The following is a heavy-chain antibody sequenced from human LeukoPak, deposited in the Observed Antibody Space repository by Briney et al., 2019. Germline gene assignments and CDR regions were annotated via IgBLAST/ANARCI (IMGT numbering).Heavy chain of an antibody. Sequence: SGPTLVNPTQPLTLTCTFSGFSLSTSGVGVGWIRQPPGKALEWLALIYWDGDERYSPSLKSRLTITKDTSKNQVVLTMTNMDPVDTATYYCAHRPGRGIPAAHWGQGTLVTVSS. CDR2: IYWDGDE. CDR1: GFSLSTSGVG. J-gene: IGHJ4*02. CDR3: AHRPGRGIPAAH. D-gene: IGHD2-21*01. V-gene: IGHV2-5*02.